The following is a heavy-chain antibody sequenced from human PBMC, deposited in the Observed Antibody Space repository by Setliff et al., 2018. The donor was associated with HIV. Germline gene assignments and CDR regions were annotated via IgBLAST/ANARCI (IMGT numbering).Heavy chain of an antibody. V-gene: IGHV4-38-2*01. CDR2: IYHGGST. CDR1: GYAINNNFF. Sequence: PSETLSLTCAVSGYAINNNFFWGWVRQPPGKGLEWIGSIYHGGSTYYNPSLKSRVTISLDTSNNHFSLKLSSVTAADTAVYYCARHDCGGDCSINWFDPWGQGTLGTVSS. J-gene: IGHJ5*02. CDR3: ARHDCGGDCSINWFDP. D-gene: IGHD2-21*02.